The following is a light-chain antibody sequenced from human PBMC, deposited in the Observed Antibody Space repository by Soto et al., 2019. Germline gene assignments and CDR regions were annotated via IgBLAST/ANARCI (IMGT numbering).Light chain of an antibody. CDR2: DAS. J-gene: IGKJ1*01. CDR3: QQYNKWPPWT. CDR1: QSVSNN. V-gene: IGKV3-15*01. Sequence: ILMTQSPATLSVSPGERATLSCRASQSVSNNLAWYQQKPGQAPRLLIYDASTRATGIPARFSGSGSGTEFTLTISCLPSEDFAVYYCQQYNKWPPWTFGQWTKVEIK.